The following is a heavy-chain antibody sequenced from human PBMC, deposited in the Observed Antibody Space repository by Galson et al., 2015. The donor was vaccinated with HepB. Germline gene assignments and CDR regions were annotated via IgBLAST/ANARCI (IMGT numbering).Heavy chain of an antibody. Sequence: SLRLSCAASGFTFSSYAMHWVRQAPGKGLEWVAVISYDGSNKYYADSVKGRFTISRDNSKNTLYLQMNSLRAEDTAVYYCAREGSSSWFYYYYGMDVWGQGTTVTVSS. V-gene: IGHV3-30-3*01. CDR1: GFTFSSYA. CDR2: ISYDGSNK. CDR3: AREGSSSWFYYYYGMDV. J-gene: IGHJ6*02. D-gene: IGHD6-13*01.